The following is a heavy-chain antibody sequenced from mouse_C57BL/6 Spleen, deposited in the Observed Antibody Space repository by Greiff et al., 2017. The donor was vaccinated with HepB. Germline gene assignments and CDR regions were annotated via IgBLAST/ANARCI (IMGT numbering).Heavy chain of an antibody. D-gene: IGHD1-1*01. CDR2: INPYNGGT. V-gene: IGHV1-19*01. Sequence: VQLQQSGPVLVKPGASVKMSCKASGYTFTDYYMNWVKQSHGKSLEWIGVINPYNGGTSYNQKFKGKATLTVDKSSSTAYMELNSLTSEDSAVYYCARSGYYGSGGAMDYWGQGTSVTVSS. J-gene: IGHJ4*01. CDR1: GYTFTDYY. CDR3: ARSGYYGSGGAMDY.